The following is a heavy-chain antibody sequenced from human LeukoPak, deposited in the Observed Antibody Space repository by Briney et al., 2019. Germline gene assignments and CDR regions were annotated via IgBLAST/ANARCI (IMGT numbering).Heavy chain of an antibody. CDR2: SNPSGGRT. V-gene: IGHV1-46*01. CDR3: ARDSRTTYYYASGSYVDY. J-gene: IGHJ4*02. Sequence: ASVKVSCKASGFTFSNYYMHWVRQAPGLGLEWMGISNPSGGRTSFAQKFQGRVTMTRDTSISTAYMELSSLRSDDTAVYYCARDSRTTYYYASGSYVDYCGEGTLVTVSS. D-gene: IGHD3-10*01. CDR1: GFTFSNYY.